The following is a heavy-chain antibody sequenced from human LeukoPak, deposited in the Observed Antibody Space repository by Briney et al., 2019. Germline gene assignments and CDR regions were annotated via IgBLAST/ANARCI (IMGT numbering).Heavy chain of an antibody. CDR1: GGSFSGYY. V-gene: IGHV4-34*01. D-gene: IGHD2-2*01. Sequence: SETLSLTCAVYGGSFSGYYWSWIHQPPGKGLEWIGEINHSGSTNYNPSLKSRVTISVDTSKNQFSLKLSSVTAADTAVYYCARIRLNCSSTSCYYYYYYYGMDVWGQGTTVTVSS. J-gene: IGHJ6*02. CDR3: ARIRLNCSSTSCYYYYYYYGMDV. CDR2: INHSGST.